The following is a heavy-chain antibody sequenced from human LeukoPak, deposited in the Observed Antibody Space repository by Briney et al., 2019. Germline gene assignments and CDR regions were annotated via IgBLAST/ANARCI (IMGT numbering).Heavy chain of an antibody. V-gene: IGHV1-18*01. Sequence: ASVKVSCTASGYTFTSYGISWVRQAPGQGLEWMGWISAYNGNTNYAQKLQGRVTMTTDTSTSTAYMELRSLRSDDTAVYYCARVRVPYNPRGDFDYWGQGTLVTVSS. D-gene: IGHD1-1*01. CDR2: ISAYNGNT. J-gene: IGHJ4*02. CDR3: ARVRVPYNPRGDFDY. CDR1: GYTFTSYG.